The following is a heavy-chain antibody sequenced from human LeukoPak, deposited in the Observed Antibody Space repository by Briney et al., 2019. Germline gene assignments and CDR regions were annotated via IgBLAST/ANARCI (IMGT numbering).Heavy chain of an antibody. Sequence: PSETLSLTCTVSGGSITRYYWSWIRQPPGKGLEWIGYIYYSGTTNYNPPLKSRVTISVETSKNQFSLKLRSVTAADTAVYYCARHIPGNPYFDYWGQGTLVTVSS. J-gene: IGHJ4*02. V-gene: IGHV4-59*08. CDR1: GGSITRYY. CDR3: ARHIPGNPYFDY. CDR2: IYYSGTT. D-gene: IGHD2/OR15-2a*01.